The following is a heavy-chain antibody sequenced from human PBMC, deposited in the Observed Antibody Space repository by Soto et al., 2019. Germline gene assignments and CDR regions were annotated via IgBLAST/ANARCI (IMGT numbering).Heavy chain of an antibody. Sequence: QVQLQESGPGLVKPSQTLSLTCTVSGGSISIAGYYWTWIRQHPGKGLEWVGYIYYSGTTYYNPSLRSRVVISVDRSKNQFPLKLGSVTAADTAVYYCAREKGYGDYDYWGQGTLVTVSS. CDR2: IYYSGTT. V-gene: IGHV4-31*03. CDR3: AREKGYGDYDY. J-gene: IGHJ4*02. D-gene: IGHD4-17*01. CDR1: GGSISIAGYY.